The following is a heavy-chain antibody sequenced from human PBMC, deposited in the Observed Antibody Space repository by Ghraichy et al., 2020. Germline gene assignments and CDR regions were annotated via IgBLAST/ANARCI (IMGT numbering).Heavy chain of an antibody. V-gene: IGHV3-48*04. CDR3: ARAWGVVSFYCYYGLDV. CDR2: INSRSKNI. J-gene: IGHJ6*02. Sequence: GGSLRLSCAASGFSFSSYDMDWVRQAPGKGLEWVAHINSRSKNIFYSDSVKGRFTISRDNAKNSLFLQMNSLRAEDAAVYFCARAWGVVSFYCYYGLDVWGQGTTVTVSS. CDR1: GFSFSSYD. D-gene: IGHD2-21*01.